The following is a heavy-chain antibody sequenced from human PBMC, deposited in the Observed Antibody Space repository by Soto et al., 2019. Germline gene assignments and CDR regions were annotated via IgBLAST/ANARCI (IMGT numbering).Heavy chain of an antibody. D-gene: IGHD7-27*01. CDR1: GYTFTSYD. J-gene: IGHJ4*02. Sequence: GASVKVSCKASGYTFTSYDINWVRQATGQGLEWMGWMNPNSGNTGYAQKFQGRVTMTRNTSISTAYMQMNSLRVEDTAIYYCARDRGISMYPWGYWGPGTLVTVSS. CDR3: ARDRGISMYPWGY. V-gene: IGHV1-8*01. CDR2: MNPNSGNT.